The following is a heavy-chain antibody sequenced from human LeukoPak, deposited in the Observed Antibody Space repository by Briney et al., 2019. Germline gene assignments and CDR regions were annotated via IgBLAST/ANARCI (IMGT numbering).Heavy chain of an antibody. CDR1: GFTFSNYW. D-gene: IGHD2-2*01. V-gene: IGHV3-7*01. Sequence: GGSLRLSCAASGFTFSNYWMSWVRQAPGKGLEWVANINQDGSEKYYVDSVKGRFTISRDNAKNPLYLQMSSLRAEDTALYYCARYCSSTNCHDAFDIWGQGTMVTVSS. J-gene: IGHJ3*02. CDR3: ARYCSSTNCHDAFDI. CDR2: INQDGSEK.